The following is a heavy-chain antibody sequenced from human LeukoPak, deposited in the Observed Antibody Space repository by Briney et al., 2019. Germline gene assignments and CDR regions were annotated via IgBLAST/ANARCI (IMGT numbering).Heavy chain of an antibody. CDR1: GGSISSGSYY. CDR2: IYTSGST. Sequence: PSQTLSLTCTVSGGSISSGSYYWSWIRQPAGKGLEWIGRIYTSGSTNYNPSLKSRVTISVDTSKNQFSLKLSSVTAADTAVYYCAREPGSYDFWSGYPGSDAFDIWGQGTMVTVSS. V-gene: IGHV4-61*02. CDR3: AREPGSYDFWSGYPGSDAFDI. J-gene: IGHJ3*02. D-gene: IGHD3-3*01.